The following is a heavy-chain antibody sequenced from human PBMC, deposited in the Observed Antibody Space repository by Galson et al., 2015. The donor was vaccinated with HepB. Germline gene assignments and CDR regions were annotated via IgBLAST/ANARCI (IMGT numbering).Heavy chain of an antibody. CDR2: INPNNGGT. Sequence: SVKVSCKASGYTFTGYYMHWVRQAPGQGLEWMGWINPNNGGTNYAQKFQGRVTMTRDTSISTAYMELSRLTSDDTAVYYCARDVLLWLGGLAGPGGFDSWGQGSPVTVSS. J-gene: IGHJ4*02. CDR1: GYTFTGYY. V-gene: IGHV1-2*02. CDR3: ARDVLLWLGGLAGPGGFDS. D-gene: IGHD3-10*01.